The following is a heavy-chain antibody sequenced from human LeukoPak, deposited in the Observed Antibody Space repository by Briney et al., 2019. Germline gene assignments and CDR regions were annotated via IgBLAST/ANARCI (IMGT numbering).Heavy chain of an antibody. CDR1: GFTFRDHF. CDR3: VVMIRGVGY. Sequence: GGSLRLSCAASGFTFRDHFMDWVRQAPGKGLEWVGRTRHKGDSYTTEYEASVKGRFTISRDGSTNSLFLQMNSLKTEDTAVYYCVVMIRGVGYWGQGTLVTVSS. J-gene: IGHJ4*02. D-gene: IGHD3-10*01. CDR2: TRHKGDSYTT. V-gene: IGHV3-72*01.